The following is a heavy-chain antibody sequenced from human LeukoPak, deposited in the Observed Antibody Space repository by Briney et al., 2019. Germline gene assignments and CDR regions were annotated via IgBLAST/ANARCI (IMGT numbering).Heavy chain of an antibody. Sequence: ASVKVSCKASGYPFIGYYIHWVRQRPGQGLELLGWINTETGATKYAQRFEGRGTLTRDTSVTTAHMELSGLRTDDSAVYYCARENLNYYGSGSYLYWGQGSQVTVSS. D-gene: IGHD3-10*01. CDR2: INTETGAT. V-gene: IGHV1-2*02. CDR1: GYPFIGYY. CDR3: ARENLNYYGSGSYLY. J-gene: IGHJ4*02.